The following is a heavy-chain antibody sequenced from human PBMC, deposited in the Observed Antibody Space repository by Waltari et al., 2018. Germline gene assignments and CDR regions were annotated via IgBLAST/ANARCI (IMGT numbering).Heavy chain of an antibody. J-gene: IGHJ6*02. D-gene: IGHD2-2*01. CDR3: ARWRFCRSTTCLYGMDV. CDR1: GFPFSTYW. V-gene: IGHV3-74*01. CDR2: MNSDGSSI. Sequence: EVQLVESGGVLAQPGGSLRLSCAASGFPFSTYWMHWVRQAPGKGLVWVSRMNSDGSSISYADSVKGRFTISRDNAKNTLYLQMNSLIAEATAVYYCARWRFCRSTTCLYGMDVWGQGTTVTVSS.